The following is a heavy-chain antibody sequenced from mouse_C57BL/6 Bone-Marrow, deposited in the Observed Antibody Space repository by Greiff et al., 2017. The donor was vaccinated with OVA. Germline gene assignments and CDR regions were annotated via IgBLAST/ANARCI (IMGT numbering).Heavy chain of an antibody. CDR1: GFTFSSYG. V-gene: IGHV5-6*01. CDR3: ARFAPYYSNPDY. Sequence: EVKLVESGGDLVKPGGSLKLSCAASGFTFSSYGMSWVRQTPDKRLEWVATISGGGSYTYYPDSVKGRFTISRDNAKNTLYLEMSSLKSEDTAMYYLARFAPYYSNPDYWGQGTTLTVSS. CDR2: ISGGGSYT. J-gene: IGHJ2*01. D-gene: IGHD2-5*01.